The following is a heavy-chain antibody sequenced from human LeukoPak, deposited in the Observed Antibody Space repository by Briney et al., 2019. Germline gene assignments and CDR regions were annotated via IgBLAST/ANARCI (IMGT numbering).Heavy chain of an antibody. CDR1: GGSVSDYY. V-gene: IGHV4-34*01. CDR3: VRGLVKKLVRRQIYYYMDV. CDR2: INQSGSP. J-gene: IGHJ6*03. D-gene: IGHD6-6*01. Sequence: PSETLSLTCGISGGSVSDYYWSWIRQTLGEGLEWIGEINQSGSPKYNPSLKSRVAIFVDTSSNQLSLNVTSVTAADTAVYYCVRGLVKKLVRRQIYYYMDVWGKGTTVIVSS.